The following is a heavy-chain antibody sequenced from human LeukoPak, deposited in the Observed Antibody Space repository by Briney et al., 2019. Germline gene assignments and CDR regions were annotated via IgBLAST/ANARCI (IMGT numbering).Heavy chain of an antibody. D-gene: IGHD3-22*01. CDR3: AREGASSGYSLSWFDP. Sequence: ALVKVSCKASGYTFTSYGIRWVRQAPGQGLEWMGWISAYNGNTNYAQKLQGRVTMTTDTSTSTAYMELRSLRSDDTAVYYCAREGASSGYSLSWFDPWGQGTLVTVSS. CDR1: GYTFTSYG. V-gene: IGHV1-18*01. CDR2: ISAYNGNT. J-gene: IGHJ5*02.